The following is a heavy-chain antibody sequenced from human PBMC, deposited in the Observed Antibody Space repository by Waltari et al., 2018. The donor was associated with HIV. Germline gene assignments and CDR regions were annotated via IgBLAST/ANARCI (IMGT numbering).Heavy chain of an antibody. V-gene: IGHV3-74*03. CDR3: TREPDANQDYYDSSGSPGNFDY. CDR1: GFTFGSHW. Sequence: EVQLVESGGGLVQPGGSLRLSCAASGFTFGSHWMHWVRHAPGKGLVWVSRINGDGSSTKYADSVKGRFTISRDNAKKTLYLQMNSLRAEDTAVYYCTREPDANQDYYDSSGSPGNFDYWGQGTLVTVSS. J-gene: IGHJ4*02. CDR2: INGDGSST. D-gene: IGHD3-22*01.